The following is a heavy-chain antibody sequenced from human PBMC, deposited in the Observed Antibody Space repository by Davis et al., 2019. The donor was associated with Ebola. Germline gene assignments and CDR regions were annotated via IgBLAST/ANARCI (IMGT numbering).Heavy chain of an antibody. J-gene: IGHJ3*02. D-gene: IGHD1-7*01. CDR1: GDSISSSNW. CDR2: ISQSGST. Sequence: MPSETLSLTCAVSGDSISSSNWWSWVRQPPGKGLEWIGEISQSGSTNYNPSLKSRVTMFLDKSLNQFSLKMSSVTAADTAVYYCARVLFSVWNYEALDIWGQGTTVTVSS. CDR3: ARVLFSVWNYEALDI. V-gene: IGHV4-4*02.